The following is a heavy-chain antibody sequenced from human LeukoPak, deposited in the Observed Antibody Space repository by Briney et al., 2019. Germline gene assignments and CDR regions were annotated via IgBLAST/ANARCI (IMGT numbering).Heavy chain of an antibody. J-gene: IGHJ3*02. D-gene: IGHD2-21*02. Sequence: PGGSLRLSCAASGFTFDDYAMHWVRQAPGKGLEWVSGISWNSGSIGYADSVKGRFTISRDNAKNSLYLQMNSLRAEDTALYYCAKDMGVVTAYDAFDTWGQGTMVTVSS. CDR1: GFTFDDYA. CDR2: ISWNSGSI. V-gene: IGHV3-9*01. CDR3: AKDMGVVTAYDAFDT.